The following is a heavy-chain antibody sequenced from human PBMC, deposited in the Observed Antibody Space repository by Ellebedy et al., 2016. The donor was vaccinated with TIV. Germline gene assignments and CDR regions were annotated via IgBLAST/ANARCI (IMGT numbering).Heavy chain of an antibody. V-gene: IGHV1-46*01. CDR1: GYTFTKYY. CDR3: TCLQLGIADYFDY. Sequence: ASVNVSCKASGYTFTKYYMHWVRQAPGQGLEWMGMINPSGGSTSYAQKFQGRVTMTRDTSTSTVYMELSSLRSADTAVYYCTCLQLGIADYFDYWGQGALVTVSS. CDR2: INPSGGST. D-gene: IGHD7-27*01. J-gene: IGHJ4*02.